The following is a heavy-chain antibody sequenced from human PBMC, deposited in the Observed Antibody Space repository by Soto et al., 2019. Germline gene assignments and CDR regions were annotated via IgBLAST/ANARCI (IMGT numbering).Heavy chain of an antibody. CDR1: GFTFSIYW. CDR3: ARREATDGVLDF. J-gene: IGHJ4*02. Sequence: XGSLRISCAVSGFTFSIYWMHWVRQAPGKGLVWVSRINGDGSATNYADSVKGRFTISRDNAKNTLHLQMNSLRAEDTALYYCARREATDGVLDFWGQGTLVTVSS. V-gene: IGHV3-74*01. CDR2: INGDGSAT. D-gene: IGHD1-26*01.